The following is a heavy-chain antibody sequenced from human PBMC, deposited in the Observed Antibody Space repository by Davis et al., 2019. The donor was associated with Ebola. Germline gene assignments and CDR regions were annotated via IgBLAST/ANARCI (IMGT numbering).Heavy chain of an antibody. CDR1: GGTFSSYA. CDR3: ARARDGYNFDAFDI. D-gene: IGHD5-24*01. J-gene: IGHJ3*02. V-gene: IGHV1-69*04. Sequence: AASVKVSCKASGGTFSSYAISWVRQAPGQGLEWMGRIIPILGIANYAQKFQGRVTITANKSTSTAYMELSSLRSEDTAVYCCARARDGYNFDAFDIWGQGTMVTVSS. CDR2: IIPILGIA.